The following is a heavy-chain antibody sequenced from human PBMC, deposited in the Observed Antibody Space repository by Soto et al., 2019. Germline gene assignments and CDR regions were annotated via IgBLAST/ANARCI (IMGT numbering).Heavy chain of an antibody. Sequence: SETLSLTCTVSGGSISSYYWSWIRQPPGKGLEWIGYIYYSGSTNYNPSLKSRVTITVDTSKNQFSLKLRSVTAADTAVYYCARRNTYYYYMDVWGKGTTVTVSS. CDR3: ARRNTYYYYMDV. V-gene: IGHV4-59*08. CDR1: GGSISSYY. D-gene: IGHD1-1*01. J-gene: IGHJ6*03. CDR2: IYYSGST.